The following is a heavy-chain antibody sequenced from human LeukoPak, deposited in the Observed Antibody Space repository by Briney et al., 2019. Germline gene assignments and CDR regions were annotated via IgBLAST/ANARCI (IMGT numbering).Heavy chain of an antibody. V-gene: IGHV3-53*01. CDR3: ARHGYDGYYFDY. CDR2: IYSGGDT. D-gene: IGHD3-16*01. Sequence: GGSLRLSCAASGFTVSSNYMSWVRQAPGKGLEWVSVIYSGGDTYYADSVKGRFTISRDKSKNTLYLQVNSLRAEDTAVYYCARHGYDGYYFDYWGQGTLVTVSS. J-gene: IGHJ4*02. CDR1: GFTVSSNY.